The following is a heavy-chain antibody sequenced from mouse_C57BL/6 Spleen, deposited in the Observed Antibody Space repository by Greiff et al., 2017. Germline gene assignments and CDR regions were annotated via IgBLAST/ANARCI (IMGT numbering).Heavy chain of an antibody. D-gene: IGHD1-1*01. CDR3: ERCDGSSPWYFDG. CDR1: GYTFTSYW. Sequence: QVQLQQPGAELVMPGASVKLSCKASGYTFTSYWMHWVKQRPGPGLEWIGEIDPSNSYTNYNQKFKGKSTLTVANPSRTAYMQLSSLPSADSAVYDCERCDGSSPWYFDGWGTGTTVTVSS. V-gene: IGHV1-69*01. CDR2: IDPSNSYT. J-gene: IGHJ1*03.